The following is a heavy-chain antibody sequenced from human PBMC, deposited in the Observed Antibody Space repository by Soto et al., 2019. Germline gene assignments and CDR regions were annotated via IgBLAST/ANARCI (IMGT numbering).Heavy chain of an antibody. Sequence: SVKVSCKASGGTFSSYAISWVRQAPGQGLEWKGGIIPIFGTANYAQKFQGRVTITADESTSTAYMELSSLRSEDTAVYYCARVSRYRGADYYYGMDVWGQGTTVTVSS. CDR3: ARVSRYRGADYYYGMDV. CDR1: GGTFSSYA. J-gene: IGHJ6*02. V-gene: IGHV1-69*13. CDR2: IIPIFGTA. D-gene: IGHD5-12*01.